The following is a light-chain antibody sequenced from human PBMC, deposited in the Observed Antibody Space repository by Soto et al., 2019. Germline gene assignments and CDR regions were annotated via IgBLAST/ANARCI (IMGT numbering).Light chain of an antibody. J-gene: IGLJ2*01. CDR3: QSCGTSIV. CDR1: SGHSSYA. CDR2: LNSDGSH. Sequence: QPVLTQSPSASASLGASGKLTCTLSSGHSSYAIAWHQQQPEKGPRYLMKLNSDGSHSKGDMIPDLFSGSSSGAERYLTIASHHSDEEADYYWQSCGTSIVFGGGTKLTVL. V-gene: IGLV4-69*01.